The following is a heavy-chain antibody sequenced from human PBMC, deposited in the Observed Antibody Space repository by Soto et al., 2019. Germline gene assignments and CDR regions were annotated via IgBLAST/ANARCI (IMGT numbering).Heavy chain of an antibody. CDR2: INPSGGST. D-gene: IGHD2-2*01. CDR3: ARGIGVVPAARFYYFDY. V-gene: IGHV1-46*01. CDR1: GYTFTSYY. Sequence: ASVKVSCKASGYTFTSYYMHWVRQAPGQGLEWMGIINPSGGSTSYAQKFQGRVTMTRDTSTSTVYMELSSLRSEDTAVYYCARGIGVVPAARFYYFDYWGQGTLVTVSS. J-gene: IGHJ4*02.